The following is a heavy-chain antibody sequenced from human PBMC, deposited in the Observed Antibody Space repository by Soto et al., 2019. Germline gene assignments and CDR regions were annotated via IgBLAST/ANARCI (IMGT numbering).Heavy chain of an antibody. CDR3: AKRDRRAGEFDY. CDR2: ISYDGSNK. J-gene: IGHJ4*02. V-gene: IGHV3-30*18. D-gene: IGHD3-10*01. Sequence: QVQLVESGGGVVQPGRSLRLSCAASGFTFSSYGMHWVRQAPGKGLEWVAVISYDGSNKYYADSVKGRFTISRDNSKNTLYAEMNSVRAEDTAVYYCAKRDRRAGEFDYWGQGTLVTVSS. CDR1: GFTFSSYG.